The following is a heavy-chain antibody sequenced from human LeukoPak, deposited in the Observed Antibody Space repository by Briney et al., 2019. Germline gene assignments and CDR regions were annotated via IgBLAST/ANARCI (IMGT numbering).Heavy chain of an antibody. Sequence: PGGPLRLSCAASGITFHDYAIHWVRQAPGKGLEWVSGISWNSFNIGYADSVKGRFTISRDNAKNFLYLQMNSLRPEDTAFYYCVKDIGGAVAGTFDYWGQGTLVTVSS. CDR1: GITFHDYA. V-gene: IGHV3-9*01. D-gene: IGHD6-19*01. J-gene: IGHJ4*02. CDR2: ISWNSFNI. CDR3: VKDIGGAVAGTFDY.